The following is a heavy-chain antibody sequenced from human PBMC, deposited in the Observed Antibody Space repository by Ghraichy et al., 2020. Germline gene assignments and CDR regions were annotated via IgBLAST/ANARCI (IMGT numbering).Heavy chain of an antibody. CDR3: ARDKRQIYYYYYYMDV. CDR1: GYTFTGYY. CDR2: INPNSGGT. J-gene: IGHJ6*03. Sequence: AAVKVSCKASGYTFTGYYMHWVRQAPGQGLEWMGRINPNSGGTNYAQKFQGRVTMTRDTSISTAYMELSRLRSDDTAVYYCARDKRQIYYYYYYMDVWGKGTTVTVSS. V-gene: IGHV1-2*06.